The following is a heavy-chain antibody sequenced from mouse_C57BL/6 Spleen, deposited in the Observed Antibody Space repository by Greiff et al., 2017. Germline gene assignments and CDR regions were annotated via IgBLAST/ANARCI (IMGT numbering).Heavy chain of an antibody. J-gene: IGHJ3*01. CDR2: ISTYYGDA. V-gene: IGHV1-67*01. CDR1: GYTFTDYA. D-gene: IGHD2-3*01. CDR3: ARRGYSAWFAY. Sequence: QVHVKQSGPELVRPGVSVKISCKGSGYTFTDYAMHWVKQSHAKSLAWIGVISTYYGDASYNQKFKDKATMTVDKSSSTAYMELARLTSEGSAVYYCARRGYSAWFAYWGQGTLVTVSA.